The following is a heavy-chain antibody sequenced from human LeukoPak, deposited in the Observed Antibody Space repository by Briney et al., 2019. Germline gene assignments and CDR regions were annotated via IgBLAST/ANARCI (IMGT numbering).Heavy chain of an antibody. CDR1: GFTFSSYG. V-gene: IGHV3-33*06. D-gene: IGHD6-13*01. Sequence: GGSLRLSCAASGFTFSSYGMHWVRQAPGKGLGWVAVIWYDGSNKYYADSVKGRFTISRDNSKNTLYLQMNSLRAEDTAVYYCAKDGRIFSSSWYNWFDPWGQGTLVTVSS. CDR2: IWYDGSNK. CDR3: AKDGRIFSSSWYNWFDP. J-gene: IGHJ5*02.